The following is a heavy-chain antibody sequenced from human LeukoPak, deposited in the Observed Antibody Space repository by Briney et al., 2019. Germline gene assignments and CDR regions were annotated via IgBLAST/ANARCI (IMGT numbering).Heavy chain of an antibody. CDR2: INHSGST. CDR3: ARTKLNYGSGSYPFDY. D-gene: IGHD3-10*01. Sequence: SKTLSLTCAVYGGSFSGYYWSWIRQPPGKGLEWIGEINHSGSTNYNPSLKSRVTISVDTSKNQFSLKLSSVTAADTAVYYCARTKLNYGSGSYPFDYWGQGTLVTVSS. CDR1: GGSFSGYY. J-gene: IGHJ4*02. V-gene: IGHV4-34*01.